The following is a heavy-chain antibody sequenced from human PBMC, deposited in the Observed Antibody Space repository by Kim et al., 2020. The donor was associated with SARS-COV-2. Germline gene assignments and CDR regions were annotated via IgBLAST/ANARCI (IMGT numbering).Heavy chain of an antibody. CDR1: GGSISSYY. J-gene: IGHJ4*02. V-gene: IGHV4-59*08. CDR2: IYYSGST. D-gene: IGHD3-16*01. CDR3: ARHGGHGDYFDY. Sequence: SQTLSLTCTVSGGSISSYYWSWIRQPPGKGLEWIGYIYYSGSTNYNPSLKSRVTISVDTSKNQFSLKLSSVTAADTAVYYYARHGGHGDYFDYWGQGTLVTVSS.